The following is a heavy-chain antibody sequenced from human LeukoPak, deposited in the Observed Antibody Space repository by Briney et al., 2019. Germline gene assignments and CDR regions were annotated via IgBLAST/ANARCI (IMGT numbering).Heavy chain of an antibody. V-gene: IGHV3-23*01. Sequence: GGSLRLSCAASGFTFSSYAMSWVRQAPGKGLEWVSAISGSGGSTYYADSVKGRFTISRDNSKNTLYLQMNSLRAEDTAVYYCAKDGTRYCSSTSCLYPGTAFDCWGQGTLVTVSS. D-gene: IGHD2-2*01. J-gene: IGHJ4*02. CDR3: AKDGTRYCSSTSCLYPGTAFDC. CDR1: GFTFSSYA. CDR2: ISGSGGST.